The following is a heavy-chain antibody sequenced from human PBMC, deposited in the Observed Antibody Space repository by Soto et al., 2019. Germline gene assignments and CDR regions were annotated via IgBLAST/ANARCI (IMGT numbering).Heavy chain of an antibody. CDR1: GGSFSGYC. D-gene: IGHD2-2*01. J-gene: IGHJ6*03. Sequence: SETLSLTCAVYGGSFSGYCWSWIRQPPGKGLEWIGEINHSGSTNYNPSLKSRVTISVDTSKNQFSLKLSSVTAADTAVYYCARIGCSSTSCSHHYYYYYMDVWGKGTTVTVSS. V-gene: IGHV4-34*01. CDR2: INHSGST. CDR3: ARIGCSSTSCSHHYYYYYMDV.